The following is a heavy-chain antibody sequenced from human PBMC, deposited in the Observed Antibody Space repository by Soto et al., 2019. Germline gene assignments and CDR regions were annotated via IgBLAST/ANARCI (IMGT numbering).Heavy chain of an antibody. J-gene: IGHJ4*02. CDR1: GFNFIRKY. D-gene: IGHD3-10*01. CDR2: LYSGGTT. CDR3: ARGLYDSGSFYFAF. V-gene: IGHV3-53*01. Sequence: EVQLVESGGGLIQPGGSLRLSCAASGFNFIRKYMIWVRQAPGKGLEWVSILYSGGTTYYADSVKGRFTIPRDTSENTLYLQMKSLRAEDTAVYYCARGLYDSGSFYFAFWGQGTLVTVSS.